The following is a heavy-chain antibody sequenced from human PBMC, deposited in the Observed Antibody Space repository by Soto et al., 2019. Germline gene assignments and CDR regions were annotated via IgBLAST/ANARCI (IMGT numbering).Heavy chain of an antibody. J-gene: IGHJ4*02. Sequence: GESLKISCQASGYNFANYRLSWVRQMPGKGLEWMGRVDPSDSYTTYSPSFQGLVTISVDKSISTAYLQWSSLKASDTAIYYCARRGSETYYNAVQKYYFDSWGQGTLVTVSS. CDR2: VDPSDSYT. D-gene: IGHD3-10*01. CDR1: GYNFANYR. CDR3: ARRGSETYYNAVQKYYFDS. V-gene: IGHV5-10-1*01.